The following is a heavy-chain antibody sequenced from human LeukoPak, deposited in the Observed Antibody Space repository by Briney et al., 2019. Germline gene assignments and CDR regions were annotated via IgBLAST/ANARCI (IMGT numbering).Heavy chain of an antibody. CDR3: VREYSSSAGAIVY. CDR2: IYYSGST. Sequence: SETLALTGTVSGGSISSGGNYWSWIRQHPEKGLEWIGYIYYSGSTYYNPSLKSRVTISVDTSKNQFSLKLSSVTAADTAVYYCVREYSSSAGAIVYWGQGTLVTVSS. D-gene: IGHD6-6*01. J-gene: IGHJ4*02. V-gene: IGHV4-31*03. CDR1: GGSISSGGNY.